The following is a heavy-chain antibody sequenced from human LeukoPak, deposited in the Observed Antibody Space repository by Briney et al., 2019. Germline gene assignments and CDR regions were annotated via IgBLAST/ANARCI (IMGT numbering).Heavy chain of an antibody. CDR3: AHSGSSGWGYYYYMDV. J-gene: IGHJ6*03. CDR1: GFSLSTSRVG. CDR2: IYWGDDK. D-gene: IGHD6-19*01. V-gene: IGHV2-5*02. Sequence: SGPTLVNPTQTLTLTCTFSGFSLSTSRVGVGWIRQPPGKAVEWLALIYWGDDKRYSPSLKSRLTITKDTSKNQVVLTMTNMDPVDTATYYCAHSGSSGWGYYYYMDVWRKATTVTISS.